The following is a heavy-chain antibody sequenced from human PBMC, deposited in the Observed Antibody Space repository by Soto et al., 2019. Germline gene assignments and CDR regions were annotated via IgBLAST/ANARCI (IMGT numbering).Heavy chain of an antibody. CDR1: GFTFSSYG. CDR2: ISYDGSNK. D-gene: IGHD3-10*01. J-gene: IGHJ4*02. Sequence: GGSLRLSCAASGFTFSSYGMHWVRQAPGKGLEWVAVISYDGSNKYYADSVKGRFTISRDNSKNTLYLQMNSLRAEDTAVYYCAKDRFLSMVRGVIISYWGQGTLVTVSS. CDR3: AKDRFLSMVRGVIISY. V-gene: IGHV3-30*18.